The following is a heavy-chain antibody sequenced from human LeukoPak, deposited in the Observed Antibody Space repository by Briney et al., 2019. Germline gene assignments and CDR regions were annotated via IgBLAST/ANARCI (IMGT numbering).Heavy chain of an antibody. D-gene: IGHD3-22*01. Sequence: SETLSLTCTVSGGSISSSSYYWGWIRQPPGKGREWIGSIYYSGSTYYSPSLKSRVTISVDTSKNQFSLKLSSVTAADTAVYYCARRYYYDSSAYFDYWGQGTLVTVSS. CDR3: ARRYYYDSSAYFDY. J-gene: IGHJ4*02. CDR1: GGSISSSSYY. V-gene: IGHV4-39*01. CDR2: IYYSGST.